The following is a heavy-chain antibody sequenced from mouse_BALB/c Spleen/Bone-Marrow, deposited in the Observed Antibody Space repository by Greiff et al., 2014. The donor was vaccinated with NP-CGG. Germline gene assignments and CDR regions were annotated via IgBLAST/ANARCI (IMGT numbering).Heavy chain of an antibody. V-gene: IGHV14-3*02. CDR3: ANYYYGSHFDY. CDR2: IDPANGNT. Sequence: VQLQQPGAALVKPGGSVKLSCTASGFNIKNTYMHWGKQRPEKGLEWIGRIDPANGNTKYEPKFQGKATITADTSSNTAYLQLSSLTSEDTAVYYCANYYYGSHFDYWGQGTTLTVSS. J-gene: IGHJ2*01. D-gene: IGHD1-1*01. CDR1: GFNIKNTY.